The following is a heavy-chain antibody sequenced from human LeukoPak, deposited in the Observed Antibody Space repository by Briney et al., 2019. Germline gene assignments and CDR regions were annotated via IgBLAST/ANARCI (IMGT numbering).Heavy chain of an antibody. V-gene: IGHV3-30*02. CDR2: IQYDGSNE. Sequence: GGSLRLSCAASGSTFSNYGMHWVRQAPGKGLEWVAYIQYDGSNEQYADSVKGRFSISRDNSKNILFLQMNSLRAEDTAVYYCAKDRCSNGIGCYYYYMAVWGKGTTVTISS. D-gene: IGHD2-8*01. CDR1: GSTFSNYG. J-gene: IGHJ6*03. CDR3: AKDRCSNGIGCYYYYMAV.